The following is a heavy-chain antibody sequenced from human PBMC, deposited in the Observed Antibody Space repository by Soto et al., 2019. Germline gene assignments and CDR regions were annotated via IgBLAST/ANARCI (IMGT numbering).Heavy chain of an antibody. CDR1: GGTFSSYA. D-gene: IGHD4-17*01. CDR3: ARDLTTVTTLYYYGMDV. V-gene: IGHV1-69*01. J-gene: IGHJ6*02. Sequence: QVQLVQSGAEVKKPGSSVKVSCKASGGTFSSYAISWVRQAPGQGLEWMGGIIPIFGIANYAQKFQGRVTITADESTSTAYMELSSLRSEDTAVYYCARDLTTVTTLYYYGMDVWGQGTTVTVSS. CDR2: IIPIFGIA.